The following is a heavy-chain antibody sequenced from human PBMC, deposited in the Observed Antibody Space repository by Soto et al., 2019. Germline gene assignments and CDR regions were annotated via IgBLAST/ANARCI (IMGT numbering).Heavy chain of an antibody. Sequence: QITLKESGPTLVKPAPTLTLTCTFSGFSLSTSGVGVGWIRQPPGKALQWLALMYWDDDKRYSPSLKSRLPTPKDTSRHQVGRTMNDMDTVDTATYYCARRRGGVSHWDYWGQGTLVTLSS. CDR1: GFSLSTSGVG. V-gene: IGHV2-5*02. CDR3: ARRRGGVSHWDY. D-gene: IGHD1-1*01. CDR2: MYWDDDK. J-gene: IGHJ4*02.